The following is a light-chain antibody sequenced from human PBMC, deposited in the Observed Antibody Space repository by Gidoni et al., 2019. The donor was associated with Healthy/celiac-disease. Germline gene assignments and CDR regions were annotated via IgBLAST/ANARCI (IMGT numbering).Light chain of an antibody. CDR3: QQYNSYSRTWT. CDR2: KAS. CDR1: QSISSW. V-gene: IGKV1-5*03. Sequence: DIQMIQSPSTLSASVGDRVTITCRASQSISSWLAWYQQKPGKDPKLLIYKASSLESGVPSRFSGSRSGTEFTLTISSMQPDDFATYYCQQYNSYSRTWTFGQGTKVEIK. J-gene: IGKJ1*01.